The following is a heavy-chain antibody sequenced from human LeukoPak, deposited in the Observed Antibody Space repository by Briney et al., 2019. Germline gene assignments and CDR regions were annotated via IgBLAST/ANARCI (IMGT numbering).Heavy chain of an antibody. J-gene: IGHJ4*02. CDR1: GFTFSRYW. Sequence: GGSLRLSCAASGFTFSRYWMSWFRQSPQKGLECVGNIKEDGSEKYYVDSVKGRFTISRDNTHNSVFLQMNSLRVEDTAVYYCVRDYVWGTSDPEYWGQGTLVTVSS. CDR2: IKEDGSEK. CDR3: VRDYVWGTSDPEY. V-gene: IGHV3-7*01. D-gene: IGHD3-16*01.